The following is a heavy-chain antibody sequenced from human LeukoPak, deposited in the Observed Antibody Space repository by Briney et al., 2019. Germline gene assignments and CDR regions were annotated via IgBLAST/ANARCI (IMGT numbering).Heavy chain of an antibody. CDR3: ARDLVVVNYGMDV. CDR1: GFTVSNNY. J-gene: IGHJ6*02. D-gene: IGHD3-22*01. CDR2: IYSGGST. V-gene: IGHV3-53*01. Sequence: PGGSLRLSCAASGFTVSNNYMSWVRQAPGKGLEWVSVIYSGGSTYYADSVKGRFTISRDNSKNTLYLQMNSLRADDTAVYYCARDLVVVNYGMDVWGQGTTVTVSS.